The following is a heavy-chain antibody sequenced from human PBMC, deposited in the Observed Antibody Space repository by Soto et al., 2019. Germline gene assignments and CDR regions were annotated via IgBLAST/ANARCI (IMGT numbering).Heavy chain of an antibody. CDR3: ARENYGDYLNWFDP. CDR2: ISSSSSTI. D-gene: IGHD4-17*01. J-gene: IGHJ5*02. Sequence: EVQLVESGGGLVQPGGSLRLSCAASGFTFSSYSMNWVRQAPGKGLEWVSYISSSSSTIYYADSVKGRFTISRDNAKNSLYLQMNSLRDEDTAVYYWARENYGDYLNWFDPWGQVNLVTVSS. CDR1: GFTFSSYS. V-gene: IGHV3-48*02.